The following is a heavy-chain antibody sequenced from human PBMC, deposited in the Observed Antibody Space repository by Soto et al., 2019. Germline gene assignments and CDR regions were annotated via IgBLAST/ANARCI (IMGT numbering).Heavy chain of an antibody. J-gene: IGHJ5*02. V-gene: IGHV3-48*03. D-gene: IGHD2-15*01. Sequence: GGSLRLSCAASGFTFSSYEMNWVRQAPGKGLEWVSYISSSGSTIYYADSVKGRFTISRDNAKNSLYLQMNSLRAEDTAIYYCAIDVVFCNSFAPSGQGTLLTVSS. CDR1: GFTFSSYE. CDR3: AIDVVFCNSFAP. CDR2: ISSSGSTI.